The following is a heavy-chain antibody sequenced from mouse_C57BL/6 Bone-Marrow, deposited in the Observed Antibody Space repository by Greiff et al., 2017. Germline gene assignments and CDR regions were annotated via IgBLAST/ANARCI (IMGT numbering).Heavy chain of an antibody. Sequence: QVQLQQSGPELVKPGASVKISCKASGYAFSSSWMNWVKQRPGKGLEWIGRIYPGDGDTNYNGQFKGKATLTADNSSSTAYMQLSSLTSEDSAVYFCAGGGYDAWFAYWGQGTLVTVSA. CDR1: GYAFSSSW. CDR2: IYPGDGDT. V-gene: IGHV1-82*01. CDR3: AGGGYDAWFAY. D-gene: IGHD2-2*01. J-gene: IGHJ3*01.